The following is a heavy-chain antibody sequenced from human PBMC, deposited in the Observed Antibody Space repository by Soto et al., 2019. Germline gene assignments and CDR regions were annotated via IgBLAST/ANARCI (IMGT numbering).Heavy chain of an antibody. CDR3: ARGSAYCRSTSCYLSYYYYMEV. D-gene: IGHD2-2*01. J-gene: IGHJ6*03. Sequence: EVQVVESGGGLVQPGGSLRLSCAASGFTFINHWMTWVSQAPGKGLEWVANIKQDGSETYYVDSVKGRFTLSRDNAKNSPYLQMNRRRAEDPAVYYCARGSAYCRSTSCYLSYYYYMEVWGTGTTVTVSS. V-gene: IGHV3-7*01. CDR1: GFTFINHW. CDR2: IKQDGSET.